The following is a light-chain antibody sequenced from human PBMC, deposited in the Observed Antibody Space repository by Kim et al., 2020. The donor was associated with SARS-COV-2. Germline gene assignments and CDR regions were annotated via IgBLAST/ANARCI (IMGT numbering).Light chain of an antibody. CDR3: CTYGGTHGVGYV. CDR2: DVT. Sequence: QSALTQPRSVSGSPGQSLTISCTGSSSDVGAYNYVSWYQQHPGEAPRMLVYDVTERPSGVPDRFSGSKSGNTASLTISGLQSEDEADYYCCTYGGTHGVGYVFGSGTKVTVL. J-gene: IGLJ1*01. V-gene: IGLV2-11*01. CDR1: SSDVGAYNY.